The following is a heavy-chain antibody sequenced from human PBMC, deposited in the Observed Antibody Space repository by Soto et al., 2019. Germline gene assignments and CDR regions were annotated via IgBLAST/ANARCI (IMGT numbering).Heavy chain of an antibody. CDR2: ISSSSSTI. Sequence: PGGSLRLSCAASGFTFSSYSMNWVRQAPGKGLEWVSYISSSSSTIYYADSVKGRFTISRDNAKNSLYLQMNSLRDEDTAVYYCARVGSWYWPIPFDYWGQGTLVTVSS. V-gene: IGHV3-48*02. J-gene: IGHJ4*02. D-gene: IGHD6-13*01. CDR1: GFTFSSYS. CDR3: ARVGSWYWPIPFDY.